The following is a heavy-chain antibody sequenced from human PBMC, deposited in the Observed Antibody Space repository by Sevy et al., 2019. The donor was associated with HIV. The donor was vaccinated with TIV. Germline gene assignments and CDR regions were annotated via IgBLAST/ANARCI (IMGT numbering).Heavy chain of an antibody. D-gene: IGHD1-20*01. CDR1: GGSISSSSYY. V-gene: IGHV4-39*01. CDR3: VYNWNDRGNHWFDP. Sequence: SETLSLTCTVSGGSISSSSYYWGWIRQPPGKGLEWIGSIYYSRSTYYNPSLKSRVTISVDTSKNQFSLKLSSVTAADKAVYYCVYNWNDRGNHWFDPWGQGTLVTVSS. CDR2: IYYSRST. J-gene: IGHJ5*02.